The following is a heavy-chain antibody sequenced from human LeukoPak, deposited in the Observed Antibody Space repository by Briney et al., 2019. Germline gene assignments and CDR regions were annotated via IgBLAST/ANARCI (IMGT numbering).Heavy chain of an antibody. CDR2: INAGNGNT. CDR1: GYTFTSYA. Sequence: ASVKVSCKASGYTFTSYAMHWVRQAPGQRLEWMGWINAGNGNTKYSQKFQGRVTITGDTSASTAYMELSSLRSEDTAVYYCAREYYYDSSGYFGAYGMDVWGRGTTVTVSS. V-gene: IGHV1-3*01. CDR3: AREYYYDSSGYFGAYGMDV. D-gene: IGHD3-22*01. J-gene: IGHJ6*02.